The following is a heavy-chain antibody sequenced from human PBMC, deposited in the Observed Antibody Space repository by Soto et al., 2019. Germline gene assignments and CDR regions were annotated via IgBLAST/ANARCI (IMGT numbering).Heavy chain of an antibody. CDR3: ATAIVVVPAAIPTYYYYGIDI. Sequence: SETLSLTCTVSGGSVSSGSYYWSWIRQPPGKGLEWIGYIYYSGSTNYNPSLKSRVTISVDTSKNQFSLKLSSVTAADTAVYYCATAIVVVPAAIPTYYYYGIDIWGKGTTVTVSS. D-gene: IGHD2-2*02. V-gene: IGHV4-61*01. CDR2: IYYSGST. J-gene: IGHJ6*04. CDR1: GGSVSSGSYY.